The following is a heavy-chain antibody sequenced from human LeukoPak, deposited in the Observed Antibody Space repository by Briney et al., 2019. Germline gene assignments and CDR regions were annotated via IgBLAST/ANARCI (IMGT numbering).Heavy chain of an antibody. V-gene: IGHV3-21*01. CDR1: GFTFSSYS. D-gene: IGHD3-9*01. Sequence: PGGSLRLSCAASGFTFSSYSMNWVRQAPGKGLEWVSSISSSSSYIYYADSVKGRFTISRDNAKNSLYLQMNSLRAEDTAVYYCARGDILTGYSPDYWGQGTLVTVSS. CDR3: ARGDILTGYSPDY. J-gene: IGHJ4*02. CDR2: ISSSSSYI.